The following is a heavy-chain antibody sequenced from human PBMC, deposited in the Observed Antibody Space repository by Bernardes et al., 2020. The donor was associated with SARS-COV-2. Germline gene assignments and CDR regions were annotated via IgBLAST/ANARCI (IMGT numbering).Heavy chain of an antibody. CDR3: ARRRYGDFGVDV. Sequence: GESLKISCKGSDYTFTNYWIGCFRQIPWKGLEWIVIIYPVYSDTKYSPSFQVRVTISADKSVNTAYLQWSSLKASDTAIYYCARRRYGDFGVDVWGQGTTVTVSS. CDR2: IYPVYSDT. D-gene: IGHD4-17*01. CDR1: DYTFTNYW. J-gene: IGHJ6*02. V-gene: IGHV5-51*01.